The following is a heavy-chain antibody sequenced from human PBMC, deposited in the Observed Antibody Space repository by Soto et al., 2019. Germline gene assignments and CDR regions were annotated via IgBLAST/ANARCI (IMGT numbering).Heavy chain of an antibody. CDR2: INHSGST. CDR3: ARFLGYSGANGHGFDY. J-gene: IGHJ4*02. V-gene: IGHV4-34*01. CDR1: GGSFSGYY. D-gene: IGHD5-12*01. Sequence: PSETLSLTCAVYGGSFSGYYWTWIRQPPGTGLERIGEINHSGSTNYNPSLKSRVTISVDTSKNQFSLKLTSVTAEDTAVYYCARFLGYSGANGHGFDYWGQGTLVTVSS.